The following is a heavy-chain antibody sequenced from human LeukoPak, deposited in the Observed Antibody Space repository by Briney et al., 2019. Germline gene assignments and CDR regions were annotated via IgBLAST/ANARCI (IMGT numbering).Heavy chain of an antibody. J-gene: IGHJ6*02. CDR1: GFTFFNYA. CDR2: ISGSGDST. CDR3: AKDFVTGGYYYYGMDV. V-gene: IGHV3-23*01. D-gene: IGHD1-26*01. Sequence: GGSLRLSCVASGFTFFNYAMTWVRQAPGKGLEWVSAISGSGDSTFNADSVKGRFTISRDNSKNTLYLQMNSLRAEDTAVYYCAKDFVTGGYYYYGMDVWGQGTTVTVSS.